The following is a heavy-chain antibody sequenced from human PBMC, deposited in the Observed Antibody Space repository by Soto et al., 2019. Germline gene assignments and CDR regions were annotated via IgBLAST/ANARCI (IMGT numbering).Heavy chain of an antibody. Sequence: SETLSLTCTVSGDSMSSYYWSWFRQPPGKGLEWIGYIYYSGSTNYNPSLKSRVTISVDTSKNQFSLKLTSVTAADTAVCYCARHRIPGSWSAFDYWGQGTLVTXSS. CDR3: ARHRIPGSWSAFDY. J-gene: IGHJ4*02. V-gene: IGHV4-59*08. CDR2: IYYSGST. D-gene: IGHD6-13*01. CDR1: GDSMSSYY.